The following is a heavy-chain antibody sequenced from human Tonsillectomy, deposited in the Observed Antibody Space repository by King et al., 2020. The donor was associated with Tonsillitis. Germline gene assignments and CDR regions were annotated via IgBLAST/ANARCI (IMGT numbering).Heavy chain of an antibody. CDR3: ARDMTPYDSDIYYDAFDL. CDR1: GFTFSSSW. V-gene: IGHV3-7*03. Sequence: VQLVESGGDLVQPGGSLRLSCAASGFTFSSSWMTWVRQAPGKGLEWVANIKRDGSQKHYVDSVEGRFTISRDNARNSLYLQMNSLTAEDTAVYYCARDMTPYDSDIYYDAFDLWGQGTMVTVSS. J-gene: IGHJ3*01. CDR2: IKRDGSQK. D-gene: IGHD3-22*01.